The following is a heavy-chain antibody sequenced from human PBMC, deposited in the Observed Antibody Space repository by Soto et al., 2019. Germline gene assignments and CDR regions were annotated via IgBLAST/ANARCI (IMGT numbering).Heavy chain of an antibody. Sequence: SETLSLTCAVSGGSFTSNNWWTWVRQPPGQGLEWIGEIYRTGSSNYNPSLKSRVTISLDESENQFSLKVTSLTAADTAVYYCASRDPGTSVDYWGQGTLVTVSS. CDR3: ASRDPGTSVDY. J-gene: IGHJ4*02. D-gene: IGHD1-7*01. CDR1: GGSFTSNNW. CDR2: IYRTGSS. V-gene: IGHV4-4*02.